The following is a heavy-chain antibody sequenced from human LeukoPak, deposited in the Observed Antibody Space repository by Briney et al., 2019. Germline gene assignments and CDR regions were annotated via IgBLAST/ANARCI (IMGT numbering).Heavy chain of an antibody. V-gene: IGHV3-7*03. D-gene: IGHD2-21*01. J-gene: IGHJ4*02. Sequence: GGSLRLSCAASGFPFSSYSMTWVRQAPGKGLEWVANIKPDGTTKFYVDSVKGRFTISRDNALNSLYLQMNTLRAEDTAIYYCARSIPYETTWYGRSDYWGQGTLVTVSS. CDR1: GFPFSSYS. CDR3: ARSIPYETTWYGRSDY. CDR2: IKPDGTTK.